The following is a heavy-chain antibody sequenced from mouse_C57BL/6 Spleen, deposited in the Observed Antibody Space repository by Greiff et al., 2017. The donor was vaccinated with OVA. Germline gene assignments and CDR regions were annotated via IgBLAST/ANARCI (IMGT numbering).Heavy chain of an antibody. Sequence: QVQLKQPGAELVMPGASVKLSCKASGYTFTSYWMHWVKQRPGQGLEWIGEIDPSDSYTNYNQKFKGKSTLTVDKSSSTAYMQLSSLTSEDSAVYYCASYYGSSGIAYWGQGTLVTVSA. CDR1: GYTFTSYW. D-gene: IGHD1-1*01. V-gene: IGHV1-69*01. CDR2: IDPSDSYT. CDR3: ASYYGSSGIAY. J-gene: IGHJ3*01.